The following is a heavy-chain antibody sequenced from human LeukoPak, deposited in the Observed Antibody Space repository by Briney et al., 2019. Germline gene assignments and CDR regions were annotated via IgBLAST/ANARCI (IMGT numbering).Heavy chain of an antibody. D-gene: IGHD5-18*01. V-gene: IGHV5-51*01. CDR3: ARPRIQLWSNAFDI. CDR1: GYSFTNYW. J-gene: IGHJ3*02. CDR2: IYPGDSDT. Sequence: GASLKISCKGSGYSFTNYWIGWVRQMPGKGLGWMGIIYPGDSDTRYSPSFQGQVTITADKSISTSYLQWSSLKASATAMYYCARPRIQLWSNAFDIWGQGTMVTVSS.